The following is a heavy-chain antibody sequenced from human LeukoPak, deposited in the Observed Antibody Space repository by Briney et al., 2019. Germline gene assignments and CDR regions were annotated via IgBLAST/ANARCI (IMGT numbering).Heavy chain of an antibody. CDR1: GFTFINAW. J-gene: IGHJ4*02. V-gene: IGHV3-15*01. CDR2: IKSKTDGGTT. CDR3: TTHRSGSPGY. Sequence: PGGSLRLSCAASGFTFINAWMSWVRQAPGKGLEWVGRIKSKTDGGTTDYAAPVKGKFTISRDDSKNALYLQMNSLKTEDTAVYYCTTHRSGSPGYWGQGTLVTVSS. D-gene: IGHD1-26*01.